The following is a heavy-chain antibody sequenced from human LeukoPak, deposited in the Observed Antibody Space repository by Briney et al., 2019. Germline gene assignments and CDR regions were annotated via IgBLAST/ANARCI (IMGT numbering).Heavy chain of an antibody. V-gene: IGHV1-18*01. J-gene: IGHJ6*02. CDR2: ISADSGDR. Sequence: GASVKVSCKASGYTFTSHGITWVRQAPGQGLEWMGWISADSGDRYYAQNFQHRVTMTTDTSTTTGYMELRSLRSDDTAVYYCASGSYLWGGMDVWGQGTTVTVSS. CDR3: ASGSYLWGGMDV. CDR1: GYTFTSHG. D-gene: IGHD1-26*01.